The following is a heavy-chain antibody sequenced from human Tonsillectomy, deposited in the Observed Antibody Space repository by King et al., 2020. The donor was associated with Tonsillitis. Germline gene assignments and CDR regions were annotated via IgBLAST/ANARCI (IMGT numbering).Heavy chain of an antibody. CDR3: AREMDCGGDCSVDY. CDR1: GFTFSSYS. Sequence: VQLVESGGGLVKPGGSLRLSCAASGFTFSSYSMNWVRQAPGKGLEWVSSISSSSSYIYYADSVKGRFTISRDNAKNSLYLQMNSLRAEDTAVYYCAREMDCGGDCSVDYWGQGTLVTVSS. CDR2: ISSSSSYI. J-gene: IGHJ4*02. V-gene: IGHV3-21*01. D-gene: IGHD2-21*02.